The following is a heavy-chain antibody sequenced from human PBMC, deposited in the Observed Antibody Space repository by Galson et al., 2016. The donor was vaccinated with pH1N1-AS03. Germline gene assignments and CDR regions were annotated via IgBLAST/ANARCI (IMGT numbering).Heavy chain of an antibody. CDR3: ARRGDTAAADPFDY. D-gene: IGHD6-25*01. J-gene: IGHJ4*02. CDR2: ISSSSDII. V-gene: IGHV3-21*01. Sequence: SLRLSCAASGFTFSNYAMHWVRQAPGKGLEWVSSISSSSDIIYYAVSLKGRFTISRDNAKNSVYLQMSSLRAEDTALYYCARRGDTAAADPFDYWGQGTLVTVSS. CDR1: GFTFSNYA.